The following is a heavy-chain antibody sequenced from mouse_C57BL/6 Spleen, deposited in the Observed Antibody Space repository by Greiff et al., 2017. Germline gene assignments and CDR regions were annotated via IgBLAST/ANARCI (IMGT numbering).Heavy chain of an antibody. CDR2: IFPGSGNT. V-gene: IGHV1-76*01. Sequence: VQLQQSGAELVRPGASVKLSCKASGSTFTDYCINWVTQRPGQGLEWIARIFPGSGNTDYNEKFKGKATLTAEKSSSTAYMQLSSLTAEDSAVYYCARGDDVVGFDVWGTGATVTVSA. CDR1: GSTFTDYC. CDR3: ARGDDVVGFDV. D-gene: IGHD3-3*01. J-gene: IGHJ1*03.